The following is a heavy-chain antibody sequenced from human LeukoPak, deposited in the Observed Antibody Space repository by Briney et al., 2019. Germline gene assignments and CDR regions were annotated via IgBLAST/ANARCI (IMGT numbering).Heavy chain of an antibody. V-gene: IGHV3-23*01. CDR2: ISGSGGST. CDR1: GFTFSSYA. Sequence: GGSLRLSCAASGFTFSSYAMSWVRQAPGKGLGWVSAISGSGGSTYYADSVKGRFTISRDNSKNTLYLQMNSLRGEDTAVYYCAKDSSSGWDSDYWGQGTLVTVSS. CDR3: AKDSSSGWDSDY. D-gene: IGHD6-19*01. J-gene: IGHJ4*02.